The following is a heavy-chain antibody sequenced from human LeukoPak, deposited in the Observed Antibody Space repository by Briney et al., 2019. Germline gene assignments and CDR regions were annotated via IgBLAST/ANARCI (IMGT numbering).Heavy chain of an antibody. CDR1: GDSFINYW. D-gene: IGHD1-1*01. Sequence: GESLKISCKGSGDSFINYWIAWVRQMPGKGLEWMGIIYPGNSDTLYNPSFQGQVTISVDKSISTAYLQWSSLQASDTAMYYCARHPRIPRERRHYYYYMDVWGKGTTVTISS. CDR2: IYPGNSDT. V-gene: IGHV5-51*01. J-gene: IGHJ6*03. CDR3: ARHPRIPRERRHYYYYMDV.